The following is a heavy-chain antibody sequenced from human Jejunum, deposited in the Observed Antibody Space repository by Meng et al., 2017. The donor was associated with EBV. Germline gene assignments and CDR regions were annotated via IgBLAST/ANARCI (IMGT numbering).Heavy chain of an antibody. V-gene: IGHV1-69-2*01. CDR1: GYIFSDYY. J-gene: IGHJ5*02. D-gene: IGHD4/OR15-4a*01. CDR2: VDPQDDET. CDR3: ALVLRARFNYFDP. Sequence: ECQLIQSGAEVKKPGATVKISCKVSGYIFSDYYIHWVRQAPGEGLEWMGLVDPQDDETLYAEKFQGRVTITADTSPDTAYMELSSLRSEDTAIYYCALVLRARFNYFDPWGQGTLVTVSS.